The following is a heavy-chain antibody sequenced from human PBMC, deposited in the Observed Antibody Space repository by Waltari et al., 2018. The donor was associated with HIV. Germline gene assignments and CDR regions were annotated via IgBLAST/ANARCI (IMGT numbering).Heavy chain of an antibody. CDR2: IYHSGSS. CDR3: ATIRAVAGSYYFDS. V-gene: IGHV4-38-2*02. J-gene: IGHJ4*02. Sequence: QVQLQESGPGLVKPSETLSRTCSVSGYSISIGYYWGWLRQPPGKGLEWVGNIYHSGSSSYHPSLASRVTISVDTSKNQFSVKVSSMTAADTALYYCATIRAVAGSYYFDSWGQGILVTVSS. CDR1: GYSISIGYY. D-gene: IGHD6-19*01.